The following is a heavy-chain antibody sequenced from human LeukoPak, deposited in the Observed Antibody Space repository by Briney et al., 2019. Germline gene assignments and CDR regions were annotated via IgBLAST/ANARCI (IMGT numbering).Heavy chain of an antibody. CDR2: ISYDGSNK. Sequence: GGSLRLSCAASGFTFSSYGMHWVRQAPGKGLEWVAVISYDGSNKYYADSVKGRFTISRDNSKNTLYLQMNSLRAEDTAVYYCAKDPYGFTLDYYYGMDVWGQGTTVTVSS. V-gene: IGHV3-30*18. D-gene: IGHD3-10*01. CDR1: GFTFSSYG. CDR3: AKDPYGFTLDYYYGMDV. J-gene: IGHJ6*02.